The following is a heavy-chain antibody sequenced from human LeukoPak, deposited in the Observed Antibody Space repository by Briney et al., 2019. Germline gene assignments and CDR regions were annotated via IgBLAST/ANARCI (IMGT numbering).Heavy chain of an antibody. CDR3: ARDIQPSGYSSGWYPGLPTQAEYFQH. Sequence: GGSLRLSCAASGFTFSSYSMNWVRQAPGKGVEWVSSISSSSSYIYYADSVKGRFTISRDNAKNSLYLQMNSLRAEDTAVYYCARDIQPSGYSSGWYPGLPTQAEYFQHWGQGTLVTVSS. CDR2: ISSSSSYI. V-gene: IGHV3-21*01. J-gene: IGHJ1*01. CDR1: GFTFSSYS. D-gene: IGHD6-19*01.